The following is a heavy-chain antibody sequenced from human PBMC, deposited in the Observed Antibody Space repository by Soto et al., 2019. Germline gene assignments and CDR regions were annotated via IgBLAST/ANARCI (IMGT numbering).Heavy chain of an antibody. CDR1: GYTFTSYD. D-gene: IGHD6-13*01. V-gene: IGHV1-8*01. Sequence: QVQLVQSGAEVKKPGASVKVSCKASGYTFTSYDINWVRQATGQGLEWMGWMNPNSGNTGYAQKFKGRVTMTRNTSISTAYMELSSMRSEYTAGYYCTRIYSSSWYLFDPSGQETLVTVSS. CDR3: TRIYSSSWYLFDP. J-gene: IGHJ5*02. CDR2: MNPNSGNT.